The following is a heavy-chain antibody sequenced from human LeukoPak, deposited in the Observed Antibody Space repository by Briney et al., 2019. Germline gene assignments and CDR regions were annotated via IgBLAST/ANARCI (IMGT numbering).Heavy chain of an antibody. J-gene: IGHJ4*01. CDR2: ISYDGSNK. D-gene: IGHD3-3*01. V-gene: IGHV3-30*04. CDR1: GFTFSSYA. Sequence: GGSLRLSCAASGFTFSSYAMHWVRQAPGKGLEWVAVISYDGSNKYYADSVGGRFTISRDNSENTLNLQMNSLRAEDTAVYYCARTLYDVLSGFDFWGQGTLVTVSA. CDR3: ARTLYDVLSGFDF.